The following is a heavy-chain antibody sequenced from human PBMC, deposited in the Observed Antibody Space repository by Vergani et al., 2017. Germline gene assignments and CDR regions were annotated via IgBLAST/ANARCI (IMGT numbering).Heavy chain of an antibody. J-gene: IGHJ5*02. CDR2: ISGSGGST. V-gene: IGHV3-23*01. Sequence: EVQLLESGGGLVQPGGSLRLSCAASGFTFSSYAMSWVRQAPGKGLEWVSAISGSGGSTYYADSVKGRFTISRDNSKSTMYLQMNSLRDEDTGVYYCARDLRLLCNRFDPWGQGTLVTVSS. D-gene: IGHD3-10*02. CDR3: ARDLRLLCNRFDP. CDR1: GFTFSSYA.